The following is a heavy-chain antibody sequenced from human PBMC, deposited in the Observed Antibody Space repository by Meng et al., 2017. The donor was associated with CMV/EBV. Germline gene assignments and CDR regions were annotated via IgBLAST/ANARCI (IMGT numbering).Heavy chain of an antibody. CDR2: ISSGSSYI. D-gene: IGHD2-2*01. CDR3: ARADAIVVVPAAILDYYYGMDV. CDR1: GFTFSSYS. V-gene: IGHV3-21*01. J-gene: IGHJ6*02. Sequence: GGSLRLSCAASGFTFSSYSMNWVRQAPGKGLEWVSSISSGSSYIYYADSVKGRFTISRDNAKNSLYLQMNSLRAEDTAVYYCARADAIVVVPAAILDYYYGMDVWGQGTTVTVSS.